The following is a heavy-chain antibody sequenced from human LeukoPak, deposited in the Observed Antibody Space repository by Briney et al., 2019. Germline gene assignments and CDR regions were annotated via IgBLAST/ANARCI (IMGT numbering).Heavy chain of an antibody. CDR2: ISYDGSNK. CDR3: ARDLYGDYDY. CDR1: GFTFRSYA. J-gene: IGHJ4*02. D-gene: IGHD4-17*01. Sequence: GGSLRLSCAASGFTFRSYAMHGVRQAPGKGLEWVAVISYDGSNKYYADSVKGRFTISRDNSKNTLYLQMNSLRAEDTAVYYCARDLYGDYDYWGQGTLVTVSS. V-gene: IGHV3-30*04.